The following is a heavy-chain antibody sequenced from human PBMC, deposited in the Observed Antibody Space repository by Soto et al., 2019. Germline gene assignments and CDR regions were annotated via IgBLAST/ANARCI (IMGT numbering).Heavy chain of an antibody. CDR3: ARDNEERYFDWFPTRKYYYYYYMDV. V-gene: IGHV3-48*01. CDR2: ISSSSSTI. Sequence: GGSLRLSCAASGFTFSSYSMNWVRQAPGKGLEWVSYISSSSSTIYYADSVKGRFTISRDNAKNSLDLQMNSLRAEDTAVYYCARDNEERYFDWFPTRKYYYYYYMDVWGKGTTVTVSS. CDR1: GFTFSSYS. D-gene: IGHD3-9*01. J-gene: IGHJ6*03.